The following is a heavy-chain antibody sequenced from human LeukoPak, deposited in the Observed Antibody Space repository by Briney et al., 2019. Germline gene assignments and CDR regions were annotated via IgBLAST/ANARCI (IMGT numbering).Heavy chain of an antibody. V-gene: IGHV4-4*07. J-gene: IGHJ6*02. D-gene: IGHD1-26*01. Sequence: SETLSLTCTVSGGSISSYYWSWIRQPAGKGLEWIGRIYTSGSTNYNPSLKSRVTMSVDTSKNQFSLKLSSVTAADTAVYYCARDAWDPGAINYYYGMDVWGQGTTVTVSS. CDR1: GGSISSYY. CDR3: ARDAWDPGAINYYYGMDV. CDR2: IYTSGST.